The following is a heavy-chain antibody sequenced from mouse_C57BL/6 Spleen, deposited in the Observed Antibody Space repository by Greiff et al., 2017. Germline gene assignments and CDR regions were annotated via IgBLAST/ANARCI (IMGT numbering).Heavy chain of an antibody. CDR2: IHPNSGST. V-gene: IGHV1-64*01. CDR3: ARRSTTVVGPMDY. D-gene: IGHD1-1*01. Sequence: VQLQQPGAELVKPGASVKLSCKASGYTFTSYWMHWVKQRPGQGLEWIGMIHPNSGSTNYNEKFKSKATLTVDKSSSTAYMQLSSLTSEDSAVYYCARRSTTVVGPMDYWGQGTSVTVSS. CDR1: GYTFTSYW. J-gene: IGHJ4*01.